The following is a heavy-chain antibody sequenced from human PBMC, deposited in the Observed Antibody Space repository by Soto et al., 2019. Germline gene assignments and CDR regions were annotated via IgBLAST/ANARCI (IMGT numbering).Heavy chain of an antibody. J-gene: IGHJ4*02. V-gene: IGHV3-30-3*01. Sequence: PGGSLRLSCAASGFTFSSYAMHWVRQAPGKGLEWVAVISYDGSNKYYADSVKGRFTISRDNSKNTLYLQMNSLRAEDTAVYYCARDRRVGAIPAYYFDYWGQGTLVTVSS. D-gene: IGHD1-26*01. CDR3: ARDRRVGAIPAYYFDY. CDR1: GFTFSSYA. CDR2: ISYDGSNK.